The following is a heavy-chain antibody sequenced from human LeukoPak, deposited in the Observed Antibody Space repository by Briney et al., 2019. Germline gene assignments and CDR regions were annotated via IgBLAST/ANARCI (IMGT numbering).Heavy chain of an antibody. CDR2: ISYDGSNK. CDR1: GFTFSSFG. J-gene: IGHJ6*02. CDR3: GRLMGGYDSYFYGMDV. D-gene: IGHD5-12*01. Sequence: GRSLRLSCAASGFTFSSFGMHWVRQASGKGLEWVAVISYDGSNKYYADSVKGRFTISRDNSQNTLYLQMNSLRPEDTAVYYCGRLMGGYDSYFYGMDVWGQGTTVTVSS. V-gene: IGHV3-30*03.